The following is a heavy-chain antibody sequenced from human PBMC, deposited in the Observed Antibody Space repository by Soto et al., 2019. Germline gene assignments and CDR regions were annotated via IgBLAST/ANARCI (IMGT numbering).Heavy chain of an antibody. Sequence: EAQLVESGGGLVQPGGSLRLSCAASGFTFSNYEMHWVRQAPGKGLEYVSGISNNGAHTDYAKSVKGRFTISRDNSENNLYLQMGSVRAEDMALYYCARRGYGSRWPNVYMDVWGKGTTVTVSS. CDR2: ISNNGAHT. CDR1: GFTFSNYE. CDR3: ARRGYGSRWPNVYMDV. D-gene: IGHD6-13*01. J-gene: IGHJ6*03. V-gene: IGHV3-64*01.